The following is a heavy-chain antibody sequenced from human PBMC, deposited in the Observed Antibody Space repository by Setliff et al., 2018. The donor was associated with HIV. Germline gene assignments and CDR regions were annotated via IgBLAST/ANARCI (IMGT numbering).Heavy chain of an antibody. D-gene: IGHD3-16*01. CDR3: ARGSKGGFFDY. CDR1: GESFSGYY. J-gene: IGHJ4*02. CDR2: INHSGST. V-gene: IGHV4-34*01. Sequence: PSETLSLTCAVYGESFSGYYWSWIRQPPGKGLEWIGEINHSGSTNYNPSLESRVTISVDTSKNQFSLKLNSVTAADTSVYYCARGSKGGFFDYWGQGTLVTVSS.